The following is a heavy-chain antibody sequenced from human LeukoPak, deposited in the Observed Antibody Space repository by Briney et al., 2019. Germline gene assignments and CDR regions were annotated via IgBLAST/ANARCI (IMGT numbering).Heavy chain of an antibody. CDR2: ISSSGSTI. CDR1: GFTFSSYS. J-gene: IGHJ3*02. Sequence: PGGSLRLSCAASGFTFSSYSINWVRQAPGKGLEWVSYISSSGSTIYYEDSVKGRFTISRDNAKNSLYLQTNSLRAEDTAVYYCAREYSSSSGRAFDIWGQGTMVTV. V-gene: IGHV3-48*01. D-gene: IGHD6-6*01. CDR3: AREYSSSSGRAFDI.